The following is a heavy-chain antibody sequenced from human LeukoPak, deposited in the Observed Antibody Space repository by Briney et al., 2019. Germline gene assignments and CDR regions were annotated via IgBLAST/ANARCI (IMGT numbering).Heavy chain of an antibody. CDR1: GFTFSSYA. Sequence: GRSLRLSCAASGFTFSSYAMHWVRQAPGKGLEWVAVISYDGSNKYYADSVKGRFTISRDNSKNTLYLQMNSLRAEDTAVYYCARDYGGNPEDYFDYWGQGTLVTVSS. D-gene: IGHD4-23*01. V-gene: IGHV3-30*01. CDR3: ARDYGGNPEDYFDY. CDR2: ISYDGSNK. J-gene: IGHJ4*02.